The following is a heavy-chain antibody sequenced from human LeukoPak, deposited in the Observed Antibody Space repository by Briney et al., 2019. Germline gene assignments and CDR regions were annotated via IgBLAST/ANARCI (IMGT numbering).Heavy chain of an antibody. V-gene: IGHV3-23*01. Sequence: GGSLRLSCAASGFSFSTYAMSWVRQAPGKGLEWVSGVNGNGGSTSYADSVKGRFTIFRDNSKNTVYLQMNSLRAEDTAVYYCARAPVVGQGGYWGQGTLVTVSS. J-gene: IGHJ4*02. CDR1: GFSFSTYA. D-gene: IGHD2-15*01. CDR2: VNGNGGST. CDR3: ARAPVVGQGGY.